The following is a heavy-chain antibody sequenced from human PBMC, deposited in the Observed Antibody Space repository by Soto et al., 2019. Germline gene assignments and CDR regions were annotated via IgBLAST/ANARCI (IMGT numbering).Heavy chain of an antibody. J-gene: IGHJ4*02. V-gene: IGHV2-5*02. CDR3: ARHYDFWSGYWGYFDY. D-gene: IGHD3-3*01. Sequence: GTGPTLMNDTQTLRQTCTFWGFSLSTSGVGVGWIRQPPGKALEWLALIYWDDDKRYSPSLKSRLTITKDTSKNQVVLTMTNMDPVDTATYYCARHYDFWSGYWGYFDYWGQGTLVTVSS. CDR2: IYWDDDK. CDR1: GFSLSTSGVG.